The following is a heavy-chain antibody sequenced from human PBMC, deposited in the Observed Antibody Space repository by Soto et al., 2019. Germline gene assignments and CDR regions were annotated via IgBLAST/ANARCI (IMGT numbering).Heavy chain of an antibody. CDR3: VCNGYYSLEY. Sequence: QVQLQESGPGLVKPSGTLSLTCAVSGDSMTSSDWWSWVRQATGKGLEWIGEIHYSGDINYDPSLRSRVTISVYRSKNQFSLNLSSVTAADTAVYFCVCNGYYSLEYWGQGTLVIVSP. CDR1: GDSMTSSDW. D-gene: IGHD3-22*01. CDR2: IHYSGDI. J-gene: IGHJ4*02. V-gene: IGHV4-4*02.